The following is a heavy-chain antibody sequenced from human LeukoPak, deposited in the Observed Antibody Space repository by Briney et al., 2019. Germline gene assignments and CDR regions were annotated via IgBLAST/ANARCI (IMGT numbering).Heavy chain of an antibody. CDR2: INHSGST. J-gene: IGHJ4*02. D-gene: IGHD2-21*02. CDR1: GGSFSGYY. V-gene: IGHV4-34*01. Sequence: SETLSLTCAVSGGSFSGYYWSWIRRPPGKGLEWIGEINHSGSTNYNPSLKSRVTISVDTSKNQFSLKLSSVTAADTAVYYCARANSIVVVTATLYYFDYWGQGTLVTVSS. CDR3: ARANSIVVVTATLYYFDY.